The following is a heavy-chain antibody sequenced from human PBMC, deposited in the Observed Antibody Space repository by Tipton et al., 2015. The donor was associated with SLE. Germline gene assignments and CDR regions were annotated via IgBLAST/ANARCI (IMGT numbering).Heavy chain of an antibody. CDR2: INHSGST. CDR3: ARATLAAAGGGVWYFDY. J-gene: IGHJ4*02. CDR1: GGSFSGYY. D-gene: IGHD6-13*01. Sequence: LRLSCAVYGGSFSGYYWSWIRQPPGKGLEWIGEINHSGSTNYNPSLKSRVTISVDTSKNQFSLKLSSVTAADTAVYYCARATLAAAGGGVWYFDYWGQGTLVTVSS. V-gene: IGHV4-34*01.